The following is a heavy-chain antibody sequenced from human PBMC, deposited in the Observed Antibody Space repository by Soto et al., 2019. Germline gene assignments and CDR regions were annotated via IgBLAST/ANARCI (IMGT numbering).Heavy chain of an antibody. Sequence: QVQLVQSGAEVKKPGASVKVSCKASGYTFTSYDINWVRQATGQGREWMGWMNPNSGNTGYAQKFQGRVTMTRNTSISTAYIELSSLRSEDTAVYYCARGRIMITFGGVIDNYYYYYGMDVWGQGTTVTVSS. CDR1: GYTFTSYD. J-gene: IGHJ6*02. D-gene: IGHD3-16*02. V-gene: IGHV1-8*01. CDR2: MNPNSGNT. CDR3: ARGRIMITFGGVIDNYYYYYGMDV.